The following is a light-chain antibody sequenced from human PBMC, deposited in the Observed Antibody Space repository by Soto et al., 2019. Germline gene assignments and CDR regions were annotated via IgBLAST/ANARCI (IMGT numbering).Light chain of an antibody. J-gene: IGKJ1*01. CDR3: HQYGISPPT. CDR2: GAS. Sequence: EIVLTQSTGTLSLSPGEIATLSCSASQSVSSSYLAWYQQKPGQAPRLLIYGASSRATGIPDRFSGSGSGTDFTLTISSLEPEDFAVFYCHQYGISPPTFGPGTKVDIK. V-gene: IGKV3-20*01. CDR1: QSVSSSY.